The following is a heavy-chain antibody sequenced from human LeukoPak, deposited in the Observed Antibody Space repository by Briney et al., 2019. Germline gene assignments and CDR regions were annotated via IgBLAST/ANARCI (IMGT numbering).Heavy chain of an antibody. CDR1: GGSISSSSYY. Sequence: SETLSLTCTVSGGSISSSSYYWGWIRQPPGKGLEWIGSIYYSGSTYYNPSLKSRVTISVDTSKNQFSLKLSSVTAADTAVYYCAVDYGDLYYYYGMDVWGQGTTVTVSS. D-gene: IGHD4-17*01. CDR3: AVDYGDLYYYYGMDV. CDR2: IYYSGST. V-gene: IGHV4-39*07. J-gene: IGHJ6*02.